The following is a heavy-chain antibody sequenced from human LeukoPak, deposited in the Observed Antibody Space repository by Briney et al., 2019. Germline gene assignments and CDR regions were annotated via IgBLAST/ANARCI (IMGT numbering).Heavy chain of an antibody. Sequence: GRSLRLFCAASGFTFSRYAMHWVRQAPGKGLEWVAVISSDGSNKYYADSVKGRFTISRDNSKNTLYLQMNTLRAEDTAVYNCARDRGRSGYCSSTSCYIFDYWGQGTVVTVSS. CDR3: ARDRGRSGYCSSTSCYIFDY. CDR2: ISSDGSNK. V-gene: IGHV3-30-3*01. CDR1: GFTFSRYA. J-gene: IGHJ4*02. D-gene: IGHD2-2*02.